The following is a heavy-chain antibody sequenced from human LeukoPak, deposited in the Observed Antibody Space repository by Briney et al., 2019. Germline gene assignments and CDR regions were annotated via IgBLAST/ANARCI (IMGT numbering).Heavy chain of an antibody. CDR3: ARHITIFGVVVRSGAFDI. CDR1: GGTFSSYG. V-gene: IGHV1-18*01. D-gene: IGHD3-3*01. J-gene: IGHJ3*02. Sequence: GASVKVSCKASGGTFSSYGISWVRQAPGQGLEWMGWISAYNGNTNYAQKLQGRVTMTTDTSTSTAYMELRSLRSDDTAVYYCARHITIFGVVVRSGAFDIWGQGTMVTVSS. CDR2: ISAYNGNT.